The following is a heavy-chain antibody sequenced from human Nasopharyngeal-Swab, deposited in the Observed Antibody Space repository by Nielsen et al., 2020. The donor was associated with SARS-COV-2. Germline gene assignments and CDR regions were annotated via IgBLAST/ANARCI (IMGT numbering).Heavy chain of an antibody. CDR2: IHSAGDT. CDR1: GFTFSSYD. J-gene: IGHJ4*02. D-gene: IGHD6-19*01. CDR3: ARATSNGWYIYYFDY. Sequence: GESLKISCAASGFTFSSYDMHWVRQATGKRLEWVSGIHSAGDTYYPGSVKGRFTISRENAKNSLYLQMNSLSAEDTAVYYCARATSNGWYIYYFDYWGLGTLVTVSS. V-gene: IGHV3-13*01.